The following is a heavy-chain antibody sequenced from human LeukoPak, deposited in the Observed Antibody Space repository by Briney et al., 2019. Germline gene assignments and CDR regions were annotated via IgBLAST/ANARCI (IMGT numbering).Heavy chain of an antibody. D-gene: IGHD4-11*01. CDR3: ARVTGGVNYSGWFDP. CDR1: GYTFTSYG. J-gene: IGHJ5*02. CDR2: ISAYNGNT. Sequence: ASVKVSCKASGYTFTSYGISWVRQAPGQGLEWMGWISAYNGNTNYAQKFQGRVTMTRDTSISTAYMELSRLRSDDTAVYYCARVTGGVNYSGWFDPWGQGTLVTVSS. V-gene: IGHV1-18*01.